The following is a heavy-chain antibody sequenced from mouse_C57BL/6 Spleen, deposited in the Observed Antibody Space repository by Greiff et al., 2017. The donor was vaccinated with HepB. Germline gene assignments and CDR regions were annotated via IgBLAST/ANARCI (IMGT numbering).Heavy chain of an antibody. CDR1: GYTFTSYW. V-gene: IGHV1-52*01. CDR3: AGYYGSSYGYFDV. CDR2: IDPSDSET. J-gene: IGHJ1*03. D-gene: IGHD1-1*01. Sequence: QVQLQQSGAELVRPGSSVKLSCKASGYTFTSYWMHWVKQRPIQGLEWIGNIDPSDSETHYNQKFKDKATLTVDKSSSTAYMQLSSLTSEDSAVYDCAGYYGSSYGYFDVWGTGTTVTVSS.